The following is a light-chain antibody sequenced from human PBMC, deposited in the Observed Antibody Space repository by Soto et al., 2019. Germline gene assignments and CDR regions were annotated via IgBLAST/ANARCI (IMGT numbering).Light chain of an antibody. Sequence: QAVVTQEPSLTVSPGGTVTLTCGSSTGAVTSGHYPYWFQQKPGQAPRTLIYDTNNKYSWTPARFSGSLLGGKVALSLSGAQPEDEADYYCLLSYSGARAGVFGGGTKLTVL. J-gene: IGLJ3*02. CDR1: TGAVTSGHY. CDR2: DTN. CDR3: LLSYSGARAGV. V-gene: IGLV7-46*01.